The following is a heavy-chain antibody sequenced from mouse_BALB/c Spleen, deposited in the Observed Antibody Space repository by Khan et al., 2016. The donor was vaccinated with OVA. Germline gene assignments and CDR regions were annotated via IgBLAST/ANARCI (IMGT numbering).Heavy chain of an antibody. J-gene: IGHJ4*01. V-gene: IGHV9-3-1*01. D-gene: IGHD2-14*01. Sequence: QIQLVQSGPELKKPGETVQISCKASGFTFTNYGMNWVKQAPGKGLKWMGWINTYTGEPTFADDFKGRFAFSLETSASTAYWQINSLKNEDTATYVCARVGYNGTMDCWGQGTSVTVSS. CDR2: INTYTGEP. CDR3: ARVGYNGTMDC. CDR1: GFTFTNYG.